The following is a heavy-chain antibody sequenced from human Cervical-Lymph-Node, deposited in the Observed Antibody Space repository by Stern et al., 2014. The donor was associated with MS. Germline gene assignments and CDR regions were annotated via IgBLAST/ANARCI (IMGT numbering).Heavy chain of an antibody. J-gene: IGHJ5*02. CDR2: IKEDGSET. V-gene: IGHV3-7*01. CDR1: GFTFSSYW. Sequence: EVQLVESGGGLVQPGGSLRLPCAASGFTFSSYWMNWVRQAPGKGLERVANIKEDGSETYYVDSVKGRFTISRDNAKNSLYLQMNSLRAEDTAVYYCARGSDTWGQGTLVTVSS. D-gene: IGHD2-15*01. CDR3: ARGSDT.